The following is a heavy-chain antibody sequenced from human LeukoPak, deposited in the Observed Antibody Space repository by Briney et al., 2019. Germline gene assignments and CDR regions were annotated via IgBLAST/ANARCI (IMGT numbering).Heavy chain of an antibody. CDR3: TRLSLVVVRDAFDI. J-gene: IGHJ3*02. V-gene: IGHV3-49*04. D-gene: IGHD3-22*01. Sequence: SLSLFCTSTRLPSGDYGMSRVRHTPGKAKETVANIRSEAYGGTPESASSVKGRFTISRDDSKSIAYLQMNSLKTEDTAVYYCTRLSLVVVRDAFDIWGQGTMVTVS. CDR1: RLPSGDYG. CDR2: IRSEAYGGTP.